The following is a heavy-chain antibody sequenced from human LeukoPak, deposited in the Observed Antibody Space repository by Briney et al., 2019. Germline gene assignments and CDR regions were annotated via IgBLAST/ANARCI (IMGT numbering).Heavy chain of an antibody. J-gene: IGHJ3*02. CDR1: GFTFSSYG. Sequence: PGGSLRLPCAASGFTFSSYGMHWVRQAPGKGLEWVAFIRYDGSNKYYADSVKGRFTISRDNSKNTLYLQMNSLRAEDTAVYYCAKDRDHYDYVWGSYRENDAFDIWGQGTMVTVSS. CDR3: AKDRDHYDYVWGSYRENDAFDI. V-gene: IGHV3-30*02. CDR2: IRYDGSNK. D-gene: IGHD3-16*02.